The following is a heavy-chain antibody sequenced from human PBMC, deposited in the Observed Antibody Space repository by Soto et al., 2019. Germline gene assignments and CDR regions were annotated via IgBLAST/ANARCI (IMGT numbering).Heavy chain of an antibody. D-gene: IGHD3-10*01. Sequence: SETLSLICTVSGGSISSGGYYWSWIRQHPGKGLEWIGYIYYSGSTYYNPSLKSRVTISVDTSKNQFSLKLSSVTAADTAVYYCARDSSNKKSGSYYNDDYYYGMDVWGQGTTVTVSS. J-gene: IGHJ6*02. V-gene: IGHV4-31*03. CDR1: GGSISSGGYY. CDR2: IYYSGST. CDR3: ARDSSNKKSGSYYNDDYYYGMDV.